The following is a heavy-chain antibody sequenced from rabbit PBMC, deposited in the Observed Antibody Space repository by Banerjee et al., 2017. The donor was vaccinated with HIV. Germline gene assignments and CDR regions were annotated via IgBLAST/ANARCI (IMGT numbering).Heavy chain of an antibody. CDR2: IGVSIGNT. CDR1: GFDLSSYYY. CDR3: ARDAGYTGYGLTRLDL. V-gene: IGHV1S40*01. D-gene: IGHD6-1*01. J-gene: IGHJ3*01. Sequence: QSLEESGGDLVKPGASLTLTCTASGFDLSSYYYMCWVRQAPGKGLEWIACIGVSIGNTWYASWAKGRFTISKTSSTTVTLQTTSLTAADTATYFCARDAGYTGYGLTRLDLWGPGTLVTVS.